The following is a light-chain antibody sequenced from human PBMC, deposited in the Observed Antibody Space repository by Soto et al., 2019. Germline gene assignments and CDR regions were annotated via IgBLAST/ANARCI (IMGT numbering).Light chain of an antibody. CDR1: KDIGHY. V-gene: IGKV1-27*01. CDR3: QKYDRFPWT. Sequence: DLQMTQSPSSLSASVGDRVTIACRASKDIGHYLAWYQRRPGKAPKLLIHTTSTLQSGVSSRFSASGYGTDFTLSISSLQPEDVATYFCQKYDRFPWTFGQGTIV. J-gene: IGKJ1*01. CDR2: TTS.